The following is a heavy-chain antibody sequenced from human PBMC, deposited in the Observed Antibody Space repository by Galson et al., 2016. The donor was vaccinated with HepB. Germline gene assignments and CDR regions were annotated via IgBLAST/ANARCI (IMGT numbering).Heavy chain of an antibody. V-gene: IGHV3-21*01. Sequence: SLRLSCAASGFTFSSYSMNWVRQAPGKGLEWVSSIRSSSSHIYYADSVKGRFTISRDNAKNSLYLQMNSLRAEDTAVYYCARGGVLTIPFDYWGQGTLVTVSS. CDR3: ARGGVLTIPFDY. D-gene: IGHD3-3*01. CDR1: GFTFSSYS. CDR2: IRSSSSHI. J-gene: IGHJ4*02.